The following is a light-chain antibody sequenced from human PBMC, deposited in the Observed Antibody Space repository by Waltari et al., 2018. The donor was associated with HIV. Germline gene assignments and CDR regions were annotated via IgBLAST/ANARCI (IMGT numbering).Light chain of an antibody. CDR1: QSINNN. Sequence: DIQMTKSPSSLSESVGDRVTITCRASQSINNNLIWYQQKPGKAPKLLIYAASSLESGVPSRFSGSGSGTEFTLTISSLQYEDFATYHCQQSYSSPGTFGQGTKVEI. J-gene: IGKJ1*01. V-gene: IGKV1-39*01. CDR3: QQSYSSPGT. CDR2: AAS.